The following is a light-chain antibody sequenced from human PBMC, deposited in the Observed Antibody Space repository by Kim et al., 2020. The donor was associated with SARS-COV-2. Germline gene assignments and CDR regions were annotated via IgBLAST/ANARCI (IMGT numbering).Light chain of an antibody. J-gene: IGLJ1*01. CDR1: SRDVGGYNY. CDR2: DVS. Sequence: WITLTCTGTSRDVGGYNYVSWYQQHPGKAPKLMIYDVSNRPSGVSNRFSGSKSGNTASLTISGLQAEDEADYYCSSYTSSSTPYVFGTGTKVTVL. CDR3: SSYTSSSTPYV. V-gene: IGLV2-14*03.